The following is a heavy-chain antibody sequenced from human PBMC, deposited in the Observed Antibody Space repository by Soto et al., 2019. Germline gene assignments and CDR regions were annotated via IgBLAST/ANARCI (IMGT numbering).Heavy chain of an antibody. CDR3: ARDPWAADY. Sequence: ESGGGLFQPGGSLSFSCAASGFPVSPKYMSWVRQAPGKGLEGVSVIYSGGSTFYADSVRGRFTISRDNSKNTVNLQMNSLRAEDTAVYYCARDPWAADYWGQGTLVTVSS. CDR1: GFPVSPKY. D-gene: IGHD3-16*01. CDR2: IYSGGST. V-gene: IGHV3-66*01. J-gene: IGHJ4*02.